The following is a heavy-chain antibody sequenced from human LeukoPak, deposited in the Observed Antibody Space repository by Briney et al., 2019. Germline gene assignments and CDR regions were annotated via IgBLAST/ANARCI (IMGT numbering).Heavy chain of an antibody. CDR1: GGSISSGDYY. D-gene: IGHD1-26*01. J-gene: IGHJ3*02. CDR3: ARDLPYSGSYYIAHDAFDI. Sequence: PSETLSLTCTVSGGSISSGDYYWSWIRQPPGKGLEWIGYIYYSGSTYYNPSLKSRVTISVDTSKNQFSLKLSSVTAADTAVYYCARDLPYSGSYYIAHDAFDIWGQGTMVTVSS. CDR2: IYYSGST. V-gene: IGHV4-30-4*08.